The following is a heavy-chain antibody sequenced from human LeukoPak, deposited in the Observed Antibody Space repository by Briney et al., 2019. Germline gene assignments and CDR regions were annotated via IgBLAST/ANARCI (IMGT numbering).Heavy chain of an antibody. D-gene: IGHD6-19*01. V-gene: IGHV4-59*08. J-gene: IGHJ4*02. CDR3: ARRRIAVAGSGNYFDY. Sequence: PSETLSLTCTVSGGSISSYYWSWIRQPPGKGLEWIGYIYYSGSTNYNPSLKSRVTISVDTSKNQFSLKLSSVTAADTAVYYCARRRIAVAGSGNYFDYWGQGTLVTVSS. CDR2: IYYSGST. CDR1: GGSISSYY.